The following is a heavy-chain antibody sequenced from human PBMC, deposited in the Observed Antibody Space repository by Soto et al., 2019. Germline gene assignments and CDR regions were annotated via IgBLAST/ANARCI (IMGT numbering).Heavy chain of an antibody. CDR1: GGSISSGGYY. CDR2: IYYSGST. J-gene: IGHJ4*02. V-gene: IGHV4-31*03. D-gene: IGHD6-6*01. CDR3: ARWGGSSRPCDY. Sequence: QVQLQESGPGLVKPSQTLSLTCTVSGGSISSGGYYWSWIRQHPGKGLEWIGYIYYSGSTYYNPPLQRRXXRXVXXSKNQFSLILNSVTAADTAVYYCARWGGSSRPCDYWGQGTLVTVSS.